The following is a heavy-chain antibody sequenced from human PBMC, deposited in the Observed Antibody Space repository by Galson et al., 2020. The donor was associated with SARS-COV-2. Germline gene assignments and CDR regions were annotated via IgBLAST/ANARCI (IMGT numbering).Heavy chain of an antibody. CDR2: INHSGST. CDR1: GGSFSGYY. V-gene: IGHV4-34*01. CDR3: ARGRTVTTFYYYYGMDV. Sequence: SETLSLTCAVYGGSFSGYYWNWIRQPPGKGLEWIGEINHSGSTNYNPSLKSRVTISVDTSKNQFSLKLSSVTAADTAVYYCARGRTVTTFYYYYGMDVWGQGTTVTVSS. D-gene: IGHD4-4*01. J-gene: IGHJ6*02.